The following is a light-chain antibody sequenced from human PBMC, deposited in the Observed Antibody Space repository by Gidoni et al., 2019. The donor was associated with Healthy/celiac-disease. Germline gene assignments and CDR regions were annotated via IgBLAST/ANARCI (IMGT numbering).Light chain of an antibody. J-gene: IGKJ5*01. CDR3: QQYNNWPPGP. Sequence: EIVMTQSPATQSVSPGERATLSCRASQSVSSNLAWYQQKPGQAPRPLIYGASTRATVIPARFSGSGSGTEFTLTISSLQSEDFAVYYCQQYNNWPPGPFGQGTRLEIK. V-gene: IGKV3-15*01. CDR2: GAS. CDR1: QSVSSN.